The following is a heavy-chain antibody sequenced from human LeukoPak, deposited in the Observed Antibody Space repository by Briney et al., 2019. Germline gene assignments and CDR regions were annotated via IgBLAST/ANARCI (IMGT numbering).Heavy chain of an antibody. CDR2: ISTSGDTV. Sequence: GGSLRLSCTASGFTFTDYYTTWIRQAPGKGLEWLSYISTSGDTVSYADSVKGRFTISRDNAKNTLYLQIASLRAEDTAIYFCARDRQFKLHDPWGQGILVIVSS. D-gene: IGHD5-24*01. V-gene: IGHV3-11*01. J-gene: IGHJ5*02. CDR3: ARDRQFKLHDP. CDR1: GFTFTDYY.